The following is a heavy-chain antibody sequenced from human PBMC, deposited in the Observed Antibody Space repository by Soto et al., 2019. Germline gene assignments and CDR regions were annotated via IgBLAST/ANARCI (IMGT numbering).Heavy chain of an antibody. J-gene: IGHJ6*03. D-gene: IGHD2-15*01. V-gene: IGHV3-48*01. CDR2: ISSSSSTI. CDR3: ARVYCSGGSCFYYYYYYMDV. CDR1: GFTFSSYS. Sequence: EVQLVESGGGLVQPGGSLRLSCAASGFTFSSYSMNWVRQAPGKGLEWVSYISSSSSTIYYADSVKGRFTISRDNAKNSLYLQMNSLRAEDTAVYYCARVYCSGGSCFYYYYYYMDVWGKGTTVTVSS.